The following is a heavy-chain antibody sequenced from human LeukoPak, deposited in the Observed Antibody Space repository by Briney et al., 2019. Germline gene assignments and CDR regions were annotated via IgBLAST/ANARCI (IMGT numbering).Heavy chain of an antibody. J-gene: IGHJ4*02. CDR1: GYTFTGYY. V-gene: IGHV1-2*02. CDR2: INPNSGGT. CDR3: ARDQVSGWYQRGTEFDY. D-gene: IGHD6-19*01. Sequence: ASVKVSCKASGYTFTGYYMRWVRQAPEQGHEWMGWINPNSGGTNYAQKFQGRVTMTRDTSISTAYMELSRLRSDDTAVYYCARDQVSGWYQRGTEFDYWGQGTLVTVSS.